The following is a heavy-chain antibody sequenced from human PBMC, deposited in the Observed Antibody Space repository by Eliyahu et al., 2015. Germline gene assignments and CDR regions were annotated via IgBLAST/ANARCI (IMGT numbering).Heavy chain of an antibody. V-gene: IGHV1-18*01. J-gene: IGHJ4*02. CDR2: ISAYNGNT. D-gene: IGHD2-2*01. CDR3: ARDGRGLWGCTSTSCHDY. Sequence: QVQLVQSGAEVKKPGASVKVSCEASGYTFTSYGTSWVRQAPGQGLEWMGWISAYNGNTNYAQKLQGRVTMTTDTSTSTAYMELRSLRSDDTAVYYCARDGRGLWGCTSTSCHDYWGQGTLVTVSS. CDR1: GYTFTSYG.